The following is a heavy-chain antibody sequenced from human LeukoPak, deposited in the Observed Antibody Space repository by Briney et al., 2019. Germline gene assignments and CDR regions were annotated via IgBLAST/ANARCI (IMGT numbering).Heavy chain of an antibody. Sequence: GGSLRLSCAASGFTFSSFEMDWVRQAPGKGLEWISYMSSRDNTRYYAESVRGRFTMSRDNAMNSLSLQMNGLRVEDTAVYYCARGFGRFGHRFGYLGQGTLVTVSS. D-gene: IGHD3-10*01. CDR3: ARGFGRFGHRFGY. CDR2: MSSRDNTR. J-gene: IGHJ4*02. V-gene: IGHV3-48*03. CDR1: GFTFSSFE.